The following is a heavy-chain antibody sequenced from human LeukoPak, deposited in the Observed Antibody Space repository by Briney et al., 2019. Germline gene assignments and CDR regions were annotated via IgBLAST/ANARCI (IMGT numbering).Heavy chain of an antibody. CDR2: SYDGSNK. CDR1: GFTFSSYG. D-gene: IGHD3-10*01. CDR3: AKEDYYGSGIYY. Sequence: PGGSLRLSCAASGFTFSSYGMHWVRQAPGEGLEWVAVSYDGSNKYYADSVKGRFTISRDNSKNTLYLQMNSLRAEDTAVYYCAKEDYYGSGIYYWGQGTLVTVSS. V-gene: IGHV3-30*18. J-gene: IGHJ4*02.